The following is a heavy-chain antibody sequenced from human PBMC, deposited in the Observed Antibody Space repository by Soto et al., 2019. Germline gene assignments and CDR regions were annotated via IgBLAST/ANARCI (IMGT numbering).Heavy chain of an antibody. Sequence: SLRLSCAASGFTFSSYSMNWVRQAPGKGLEWVSRINTNRSNTSYADSVKGRFTISRDNAKNTLYLQMSGLRAEDTAVYYCARWFTYGNFDYFDYWGQGTQVTVSS. CDR2: INTNRSNT. J-gene: IGHJ4*02. CDR1: GFTFSSYS. CDR3: ARWFTYGNFDYFDY. D-gene: IGHD3-10*01. V-gene: IGHV3-74*01.